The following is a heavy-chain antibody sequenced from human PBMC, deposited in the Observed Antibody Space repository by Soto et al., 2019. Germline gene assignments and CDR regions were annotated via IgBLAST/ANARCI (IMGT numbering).Heavy chain of an antibody. J-gene: IGHJ4*02. D-gene: IGHD6-19*01. V-gene: IGHV1-3*01. CDR1: GYTFTSYA. Sequence: ASVKVSCKASGYTFTSYAMHWVRQAPGQRLEWMGWINAGNGNTKYSQKFQGRVTITRDKSTSTAYMELSSLRSEDTAVYYCARVSGWPGSYFDYWGRGALVTVSS. CDR2: INAGNGNT. CDR3: ARVSGWPGSYFDY.